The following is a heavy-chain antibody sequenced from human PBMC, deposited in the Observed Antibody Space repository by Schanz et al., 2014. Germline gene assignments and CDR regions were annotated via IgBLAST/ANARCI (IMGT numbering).Heavy chain of an antibody. Sequence: EVQLVESGGGLVQPGGSLRLSCAASGFSISDHTMRWDRQAPGKGLEPVSVTYLGGNTDYADSVKGRFTISRDDSKNTLHLQMNSLRSEDMAVYYCAKGQLLSYYFDYWGQGTLVTVSS. CDR2: TYLGGNT. CDR3: AKGQLLSYYFDY. D-gene: IGHD2-21*01. V-gene: IGHV3-66*01. J-gene: IGHJ4*02. CDR1: GFSISDHT.